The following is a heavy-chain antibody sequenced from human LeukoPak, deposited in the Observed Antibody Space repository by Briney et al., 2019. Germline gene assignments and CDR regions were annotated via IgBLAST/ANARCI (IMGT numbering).Heavy chain of an antibody. CDR2: ISSSGRTI. D-gene: IGHD4-17*01. V-gene: IGHV3-11*04. Sequence: GGSLRLSCAASGFTFSDHYMSWIRQAPGKGLEWVSYISSSGRTIYYADSVRGRFTISRDNAKNSLYLQMNSLRAEDTAVYYCARRTVTGRSFDYWGQGTLVTVSS. CDR1: GFTFSDHY. J-gene: IGHJ4*02. CDR3: ARRTVTGRSFDY.